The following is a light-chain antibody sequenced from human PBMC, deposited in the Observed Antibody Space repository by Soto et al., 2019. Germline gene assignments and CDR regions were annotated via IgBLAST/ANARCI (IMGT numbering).Light chain of an antibody. Sequence: EIVLTQSPATLSLSAGERATLSCRASQSVSSYLAWYQQKPGQAPRLLIYDASNRATGIPARFSGSGSGTDFTLTISSLEPEDFAVYYCQQRRNWPPITFGQGTRLEIK. CDR3: QQRRNWPPIT. J-gene: IGKJ5*01. CDR1: QSVSSY. V-gene: IGKV3-11*01. CDR2: DAS.